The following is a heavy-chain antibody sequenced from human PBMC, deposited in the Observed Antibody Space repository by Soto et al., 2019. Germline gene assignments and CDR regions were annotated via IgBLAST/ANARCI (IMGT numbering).Heavy chain of an antibody. CDR2: ISGSGGST. Sequence: EVQLLESGGGLVQPGGSLRLSCAASGFTFISYAMSWVRQAPGKGLKWVSAISGSGGSTYYADSVKGRFTISRDNSKNTLYLQMNSLRAEDTAVYYYAKDPELPGPYNWFDPWGQGTLVTVSS. V-gene: IGHV3-23*01. CDR1: GFTFISYA. D-gene: IGHD1-7*01. CDR3: AKDPELPGPYNWFDP. J-gene: IGHJ5*02.